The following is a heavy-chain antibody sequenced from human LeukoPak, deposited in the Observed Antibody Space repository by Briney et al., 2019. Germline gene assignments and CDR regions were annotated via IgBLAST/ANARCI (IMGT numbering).Heavy chain of an antibody. J-gene: IGHJ5*01. CDR3: ATDQEIKWFYY. V-gene: IGHV4-34*01. Sequence: PSETLSLTCAVYGGSFSGYYWSWIRQPPGKGLEWIGEINHSGSTNYNPSLKSRVTISVDTSKNQFSLKLSSMTAADTALYYCATDQEIKWFYYWGQGTLVTVSS. CDR1: GGSFSGYY. CDR2: INHSGST.